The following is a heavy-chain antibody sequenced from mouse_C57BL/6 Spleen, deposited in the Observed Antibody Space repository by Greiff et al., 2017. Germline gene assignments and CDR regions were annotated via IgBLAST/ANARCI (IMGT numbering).Heavy chain of an antibody. V-gene: IGHV1-69*01. J-gene: IGHJ2*01. Sequence: VQLQQPGAELVMPGASVKLSCKASGYTFTSYWMHWVKQRPGQGLEWIGEIDPSASYTNYNQKFKGKSTLTVDKSSSTAYMQLSSLTSEDSAVYYCARSRTTGVDYWGKGTTLTVSS. D-gene: IGHD4-1*02. CDR2: IDPSASYT. CDR1: GYTFTSYW. CDR3: ARSRTTGVDY.